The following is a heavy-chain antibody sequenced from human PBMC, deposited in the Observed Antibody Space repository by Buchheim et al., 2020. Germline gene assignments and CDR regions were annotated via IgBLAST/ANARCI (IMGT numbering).Heavy chain of an antibody. CDR3: ARGGNHNWGRWLDP. V-gene: IGHV4-61*02. D-gene: IGHD7-27*01. CDR1: GGSISSGSYY. Sequence: QVQLQESGPGLVKPSQTLSLTCTVSGGSISSGSYYWSWIRQPAGKGLEWIGRIYTSGSTNYNPSIKSRVTISVDTSKNEFSLKLSSVTAADTAVYYCARGGNHNWGRWLDPWGQGTL. CDR2: IYTSGST. J-gene: IGHJ5*02.